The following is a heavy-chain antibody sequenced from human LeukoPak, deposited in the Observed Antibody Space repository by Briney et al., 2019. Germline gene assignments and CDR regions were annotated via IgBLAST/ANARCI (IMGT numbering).Heavy chain of an antibody. D-gene: IGHD6-19*01. V-gene: IGHV4-4*02. CDR1: GGSVSSTYW. CDR2: IYHSGDT. CDR3: ARSPLISSGWLGLDS. Sequence: SGTLSLTCAVSGGSVSSTYWWSWVRQPPGKGLEWIGEIYHSGDTNYNPSFESRVTMSIDKSKNQFSLKLTSVTAADTAVYYCARSPLISSGWLGLDSWGQGILVTVSS. J-gene: IGHJ4*02.